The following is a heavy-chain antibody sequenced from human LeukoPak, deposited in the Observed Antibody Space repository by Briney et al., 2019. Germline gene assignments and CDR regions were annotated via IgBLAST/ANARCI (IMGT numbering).Heavy chain of an antibody. CDR3: AKEILVGATRKGYYYGMDV. CDR1: GFTVSSNY. CDR2: IYSGGST. V-gene: IGHV3-53*01. Sequence: GGSLRLSCAASGFTVSSNYMSWVRQAPGKGLEWVSVIYSGGSTYYADSVKGRFTISRDNSKNTLYLQMNSLRAEDTAVYYCAKEILVGATRKGYYYGMDVWGQGTTVTVSS. J-gene: IGHJ6*02. D-gene: IGHD1-26*01.